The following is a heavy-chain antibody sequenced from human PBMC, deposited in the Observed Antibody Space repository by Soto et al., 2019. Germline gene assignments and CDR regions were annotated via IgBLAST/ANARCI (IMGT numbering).Heavy chain of an antibody. Sequence: QVQLQESGPGLVKPSETLSLTCTVSGGSISSYYWSWIRQPPGKGLEWIGYIYYSGRTNYNPSLKSRVTISVDPSKTRFSLKLSSVTAADTAVYYCATSDVLRYFDWLLFHYWGQGTLVTVSS. CDR2: IYYSGRT. CDR3: ATSDVLRYFDWLLFHY. CDR1: GGSISSYY. J-gene: IGHJ4*02. D-gene: IGHD3-9*01. V-gene: IGHV4-59*08.